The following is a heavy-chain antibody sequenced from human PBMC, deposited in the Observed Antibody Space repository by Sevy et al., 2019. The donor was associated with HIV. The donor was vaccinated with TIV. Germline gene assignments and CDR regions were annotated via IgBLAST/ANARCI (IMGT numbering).Heavy chain of an antibody. Sequence: GGSLRLSCAASGFTFSNAWMSWVRKAPGKGLEWVGRIKSKTDGGTTDYAAPVKGRFTISRDDSKNTLYLQMNSLKTEDTAVYYCTTDDYYDSSGYYAILYYFDYWGQGTLVTVSS. V-gene: IGHV3-15*01. CDR2: IKSKTDGGTT. CDR3: TTDDYYDSSGYYAILYYFDY. J-gene: IGHJ4*02. D-gene: IGHD3-22*01. CDR1: GFTFSNAW.